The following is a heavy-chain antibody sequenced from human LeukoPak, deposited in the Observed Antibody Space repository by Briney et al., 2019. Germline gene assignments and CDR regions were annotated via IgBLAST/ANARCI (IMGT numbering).Heavy chain of an antibody. V-gene: IGHV4-39*01. CDR2: IYYSGST. Sequence: SETLSLTCTVSGGSISSSSYYWGWIRQPPGKGLEWIGSIYYSGSTYYNPSLKSRVTISVDTSKNQFSLKLSSVTAADTAVYYCAGLSIEGAQNHYWGQGTLVTVSS. CDR1: GGSISSSSYY. J-gene: IGHJ4*02. D-gene: IGHD1-26*01. CDR3: AGLSIEGAQNHY.